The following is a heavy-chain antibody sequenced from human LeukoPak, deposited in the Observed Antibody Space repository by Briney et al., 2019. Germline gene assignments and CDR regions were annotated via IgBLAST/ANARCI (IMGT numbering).Heavy chain of an antibody. CDR3: AKGVIAAAGNNYYYHHKDV. D-gene: IGHD6-13*01. J-gene: IGHJ6*03. CDR2: INHSGST. CDR1: GGSFSGYY. V-gene: IGHV4-34*01. Sequence: PSETLSLTCAVYGGSFSGYYWSWIRQPPGKGLEWIGEINHSGSTNYNPSLKSRVTISVDTSKNQFSLKLSSVTAADTAVYYCAKGVIAAAGNNYYYHHKDVWGKGTTVTVSS.